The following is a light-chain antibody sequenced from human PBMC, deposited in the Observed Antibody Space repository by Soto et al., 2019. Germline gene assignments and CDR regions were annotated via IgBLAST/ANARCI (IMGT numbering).Light chain of an antibody. CDR1: QSVTSSF. J-gene: IGKJ4*01. Sequence: EVVLTQSPGTMSVTPGESATLSCRAGQSVTSSFLAWYQQKPGQAPRLLMYGASTRATGIPDRFRGGESGTDFTLTITRLEAEDSAVYYCQLYGTSPPVTFGGGTKVDIK. CDR3: QLYGTSPPVT. CDR2: GAS. V-gene: IGKV3-20*01.